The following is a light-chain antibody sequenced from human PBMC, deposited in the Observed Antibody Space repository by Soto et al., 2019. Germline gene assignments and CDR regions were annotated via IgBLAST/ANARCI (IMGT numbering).Light chain of an antibody. CDR3: ATWDRSLSVGV. J-gene: IGLJ2*01. CDR2: DND. CDR1: SSNIGNNY. V-gene: IGLV1-51*01. Sequence: QSVLTQPPSVSAAPGQTVTISCSGSSSNIGNNYVFWYQQLPGTAPKLLIYDNDKRPSGIPDRFSGSKSGTSATLRITGLQTGDEADYYCATWDRSLSVGVFGGGTKVTVL.